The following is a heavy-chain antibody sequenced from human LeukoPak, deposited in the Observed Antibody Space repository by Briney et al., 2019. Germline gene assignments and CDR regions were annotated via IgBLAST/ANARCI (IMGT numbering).Heavy chain of an antibody. V-gene: IGHV4-34*01. CDR3: ARSDGVATTDY. CDR1: GGSFSGYY. Sequence: SETLSLTCAVYGGSFSGYYWSWIRQPPGKGLEWIGEINHSGSTNYNPSLKSRVTISVDTSKNQFSLKLSSVTAADTAVYYCARSDGVATTDYWGQGTLVTVSS. D-gene: IGHD5-24*01. CDR2: INHSGST. J-gene: IGHJ4*02.